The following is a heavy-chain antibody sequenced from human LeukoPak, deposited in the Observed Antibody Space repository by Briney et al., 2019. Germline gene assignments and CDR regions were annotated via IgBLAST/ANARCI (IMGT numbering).Heavy chain of an antibody. CDR2: IRSKAYGGTT. J-gene: IGHJ6*03. D-gene: IGHD6-19*01. CDR3: TRDVVAGLYYYYYYYMDV. Sequence: GGSLRLSCTASGFTYGDYAMSWFRQAPGKGLEWVGFIRSKAYGGTTEYAASVKGRFTISRDDSKSIAYLQMNSLKTEDTAVYYCTRDVVAGLYYYYYYYMDVWGKGTTVTVSS. V-gene: IGHV3-49*03. CDR1: GFTYGDYA.